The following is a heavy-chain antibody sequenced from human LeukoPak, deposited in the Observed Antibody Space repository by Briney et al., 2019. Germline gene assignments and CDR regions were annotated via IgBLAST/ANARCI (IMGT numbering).Heavy chain of an antibody. CDR3: VRDRELTY. Sequence: SETLSLTCTVSGGSISIYYWNWIRQPPGKGLEWIGYIYNSGSSTIYNPSLKSRVTISVDTSKHQFSLRLSSVTAADTAVYFCVRDRELTYWGQGTLVTVSS. D-gene: IGHD3-10*01. V-gene: IGHV4-59*01. CDR1: GGSISIYY. CDR2: IYNSGSST. J-gene: IGHJ4*02.